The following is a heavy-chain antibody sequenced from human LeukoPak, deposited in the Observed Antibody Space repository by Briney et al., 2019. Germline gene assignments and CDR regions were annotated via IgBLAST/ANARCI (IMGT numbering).Heavy chain of an antibody. CDR2: ISSTGGTT. J-gene: IGHJ4*02. V-gene: IGHV3-23*01. Sequence: GGTLRLSCAASGITFSSYGMSWVRQAPGKGLEWVSSISSTGGTTYYADSVKGRFTISRDNSKNTLYLQMNSLRAEDTAVYYCTTDVRWYSSSSDYWGQGTLVTVSS. D-gene: IGHD6-6*01. CDR1: GITFSSYG. CDR3: TTDVRWYSSSSDY.